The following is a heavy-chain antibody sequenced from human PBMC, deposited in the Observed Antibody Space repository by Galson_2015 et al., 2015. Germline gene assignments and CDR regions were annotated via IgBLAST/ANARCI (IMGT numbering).Heavy chain of an antibody. Sequence: SLRLSCAAPGFTFSSYGMHWVRQAPGKGLEWVAVIWYDGSNKYYADSVKGRFTISRDNSKNTLYLQMSSLRAEDTAVYYCARDRAGVTAIRYYYYGMDVWGQGTTVTVSS. J-gene: IGHJ6*02. CDR2: IWYDGSNK. CDR3: ARDRAGVTAIRYYYYGMDV. D-gene: IGHD2-21*02. V-gene: IGHV3-33*01. CDR1: GFTFSSYG.